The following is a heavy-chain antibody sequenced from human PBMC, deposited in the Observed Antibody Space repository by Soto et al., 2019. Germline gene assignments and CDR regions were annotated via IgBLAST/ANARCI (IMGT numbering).Heavy chain of an antibody. J-gene: IGHJ6*03. V-gene: IGHV1-24*01. CDR1: GYTLTELS. D-gene: IGHD3-3*01. CDR2: FDPEGGET. CDR3: ARASPYYDFWSGYYMDV. Sequence: GASVKVSCKVSGYTLTELSMHWVRQAPGKGLEWMGGFDPEGGETSYAQKFQGRVTMTRNTSISTAYMELSSLRSEDTAVYYCARASPYYDFWSGYYMDVWGKGTTVTVSS.